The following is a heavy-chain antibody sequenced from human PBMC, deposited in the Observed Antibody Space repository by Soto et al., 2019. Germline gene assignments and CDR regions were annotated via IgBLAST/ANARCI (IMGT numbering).Heavy chain of an antibody. CDR1: GFNFRNYD. Sequence: EVQLVEFGGGLVQRGGSLRLSCAASGFNFRNYDMHWVRHVPGKGLEWVSAIGTIGDTYYRDSVKGRFTISREDAKYSLYLQMNSLTAGDTAVYYCAREIREAVGRGHHYYGIDVWGQGTTVTVSS. CDR3: AREIREAVGRGHHYYGIDV. J-gene: IGHJ6*02. CDR2: IGTIGDT. D-gene: IGHD6-13*01. V-gene: IGHV3-13*04.